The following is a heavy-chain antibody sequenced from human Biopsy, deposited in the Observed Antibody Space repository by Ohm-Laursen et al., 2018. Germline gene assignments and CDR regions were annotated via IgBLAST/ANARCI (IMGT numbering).Heavy chain of an antibody. Sequence: ASVKVSCKPSGYNFTGYYIHWVRQAPGQGLEWMGWINPKSGDTDYPQNFQGRVSMTRDTSISTAYMDLSRLRSDDTAVYYCARGRRHCSGTCSRWYFDLWGRGTLVTVSS. J-gene: IGHJ2*01. CDR2: INPKSGDT. CDR1: GYNFTGYY. D-gene: IGHD2-2*01. CDR3: ARGRRHCSGTCSRWYFDL. V-gene: IGHV1-2*02.